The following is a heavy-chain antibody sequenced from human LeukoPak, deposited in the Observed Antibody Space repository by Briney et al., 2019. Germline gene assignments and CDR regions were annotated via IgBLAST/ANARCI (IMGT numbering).Heavy chain of an antibody. V-gene: IGHV1-2*02. CDR3: AKDPFTTDLYYYYYYMDV. J-gene: IGHJ6*03. D-gene: IGHD3-22*01. Sequence: ASVKVSCKASGYTFIGYYIHWVRQAPGQGLEWVGWINPNTGGTNSAERFQGRVTMTRDTSISTAYMELSRLTFDDTAVYYCAKDPFTTDLYYYYYYMDVWGKGTTVTVSS. CDR2: INPNTGGT. CDR1: GYTFIGYY.